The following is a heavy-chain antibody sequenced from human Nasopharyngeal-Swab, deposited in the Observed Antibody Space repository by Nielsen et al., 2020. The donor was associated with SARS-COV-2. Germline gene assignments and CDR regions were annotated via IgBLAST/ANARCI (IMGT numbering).Heavy chain of an antibody. J-gene: IGHJ6*02. CDR1: GGSISSYY. D-gene: IGHD6-6*01. CDR2: IYYSGST. CDR3: ARESARRHYYYGMDV. V-gene: IGHV4-59*13. Sequence: SETLSLTCTVSGGSISSYYWSWIRQPPGKGLEWIGYIYYSGSTNYNPSLKSRVTISVDTSKNQFSLKLSSVTAADTAVYYCARESARRHYYYGMDVWGQGTTVTDSS.